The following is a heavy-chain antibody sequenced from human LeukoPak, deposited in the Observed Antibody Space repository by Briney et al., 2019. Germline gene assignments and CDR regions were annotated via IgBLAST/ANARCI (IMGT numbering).Heavy chain of an antibody. CDR1: GYSFTSYW. Sequence: GESLKISCKGSGYSFTSYWIGWVRQMPGKGLEWMGIIYPGDSDTRYSPSFQGQVTISADKSISTAYLQWSSLKASDTAMYYCATTKYYYGSGSYYGFGMDVWGQGTTVTVS. CDR3: ATTKYYYGSGSYYGFGMDV. D-gene: IGHD3-10*01. J-gene: IGHJ6*02. V-gene: IGHV5-51*01. CDR2: IYPGDSDT.